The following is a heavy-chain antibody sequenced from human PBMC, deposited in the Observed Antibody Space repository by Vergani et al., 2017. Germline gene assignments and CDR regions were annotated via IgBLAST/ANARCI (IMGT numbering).Heavy chain of an antibody. V-gene: IGHV3-7*01. CDR2: IRQDGSEK. CDR1: GFTFSSYW. D-gene: IGHD2-8*01. CDR3: ARDRGCTDGVCNNXFDP. J-gene: IGHJ5*02. Sequence: EVQLVESGGGLVQPGGSLRLSCAASGFTFSSYWMSWVRQAPGKGLEGVANIRQDGSEKYYVDSVKGRFTISRDNAKNSLYLQMNRLRAEDTAVYYCARDRGCTDGVCNNXFDPWGQGTLVTVSS.